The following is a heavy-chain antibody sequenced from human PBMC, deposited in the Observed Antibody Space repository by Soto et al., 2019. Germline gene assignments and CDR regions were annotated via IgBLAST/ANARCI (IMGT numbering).Heavy chain of an antibody. CDR3: AREAWGYCSGGSCYSPGFDP. CDR1: GGSISSYY. J-gene: IGHJ5*02. V-gene: IGHV4-59*01. D-gene: IGHD2-15*01. Sequence: QVQLQESGPGLVKPSETLSLTCTVSGGSISSYYWSWIRQPPGKGLEWIGYIYYSGSTNYNPSLKSRVTISVDTSKNQFSLKLSSVTAADTAVYYCAREAWGYCSGGSCYSPGFDPWGQGTLVTVSS. CDR2: IYYSGST.